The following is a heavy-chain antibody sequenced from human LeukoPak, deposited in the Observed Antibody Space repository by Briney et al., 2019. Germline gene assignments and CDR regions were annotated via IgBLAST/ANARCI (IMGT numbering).Heavy chain of an antibody. V-gene: IGHV4-34*01. Sequence: SETLSLTCAVYGGSFSGYYWSWIRQPPGKGLEWIGEINHSGSTNYNPSLKGRVTISVDTSKNQFSLKLSSVTAADTAVYYCARSAYSSGWYALASNWGQGTLVTVSS. CDR1: GGSFSGYY. CDR3: ARSAYSSGWYALASN. J-gene: IGHJ1*01. CDR2: INHSGST. D-gene: IGHD6-19*01.